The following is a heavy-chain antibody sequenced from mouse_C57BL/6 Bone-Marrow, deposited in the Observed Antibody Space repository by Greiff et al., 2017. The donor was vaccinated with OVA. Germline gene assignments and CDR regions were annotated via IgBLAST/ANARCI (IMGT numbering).Heavy chain of an antibody. CDR2: IDPENGDT. V-gene: IGHV14-4*01. D-gene: IGHD2-1*01. CDR3: TDGNYDWFAY. CDR1: GFNIKDDY. Sequence: VQLQQSGAELVRPGASVKLSCTASGFNIKDDYMHWVKQRPEQGLEWIGWIDPENGDTEYASKFQGKATITADTSSNTAYLQLSSLTSEDTAVYYCTDGNYDWFAYWGQGTLVTVSA. J-gene: IGHJ3*01.